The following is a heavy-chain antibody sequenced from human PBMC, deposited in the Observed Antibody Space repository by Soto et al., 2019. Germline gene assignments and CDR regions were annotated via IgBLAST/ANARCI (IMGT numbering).Heavy chain of an antibody. CDR2: IIPIFGTA. J-gene: IGHJ6*02. CDR1: GGTFSSYA. D-gene: IGHD2-2*01. V-gene: IGHV1-69*13. Sequence: GASVKVSGKASGGTFSSYAISWVLQAPGQGLEWMGGIIPIFGTANYAQKFQGGVTITADESTSTAYMELSSLRSEDTAVYYCARAAIGPAAYAAYYYYGMDVWGQGTTVTVSS. CDR3: ARAAIGPAAYAAYYYYGMDV.